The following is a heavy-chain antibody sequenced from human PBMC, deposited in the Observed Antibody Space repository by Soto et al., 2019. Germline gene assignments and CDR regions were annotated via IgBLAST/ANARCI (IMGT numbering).Heavy chain of an antibody. V-gene: IGHV4-30-4*01. Sequence: PSETLSLTCTFSVGSISSGDYYWSWIRQPPGKGLEWIGYIYYSGSTYYNPSLKSRVTISVDTSKNQFSLKLSSVTAADTAVYYCAREFYYDSSGYYIDYWGQGTPVTVSS. CDR1: VGSISSGDYY. CDR2: IYYSGST. CDR3: AREFYYDSSGYYIDY. D-gene: IGHD3-22*01. J-gene: IGHJ4*02.